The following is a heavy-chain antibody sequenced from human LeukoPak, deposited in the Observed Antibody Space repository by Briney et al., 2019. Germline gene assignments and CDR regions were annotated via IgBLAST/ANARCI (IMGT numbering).Heavy chain of an antibody. Sequence: ASVRVSCKASGYTFTTSGTSWVRRAPGQGLEWMGWISGYNGNTDYAQKFQGRVTMTTDISTSTAYMELRSLRSDDTAVYYCARDVAAAGVDPWGQGTLVIVSS. V-gene: IGHV1-18*01. CDR3: ARDVAAAGVDP. CDR1: GYTFTTSG. CDR2: ISGYNGNT. D-gene: IGHD6-13*01. J-gene: IGHJ5*02.